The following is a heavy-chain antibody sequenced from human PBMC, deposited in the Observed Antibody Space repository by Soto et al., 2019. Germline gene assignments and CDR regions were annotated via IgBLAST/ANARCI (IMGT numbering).Heavy chain of an antibody. D-gene: IGHD2-15*01. V-gene: IGHV5-51*01. J-gene: IGHJ3*02. Sequence: GESLKISCKGSGYSFTSYRIGWVRQMPGKGLEWMGIIYPGDSDTRYSPSFQGQVTISADKSISTAYLQWSSLKASDTALFYFARRICSGGSCHSGVAFDIWGQGTMVTVSS. CDR1: GYSFTSYR. CDR2: IYPGDSDT. CDR3: ARRICSGGSCHSGVAFDI.